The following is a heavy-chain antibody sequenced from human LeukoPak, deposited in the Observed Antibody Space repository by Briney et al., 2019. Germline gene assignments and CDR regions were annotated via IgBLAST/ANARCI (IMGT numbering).Heavy chain of an antibody. CDR2: ISFDGSNK. CDR1: GFTFSSYG. Sequence: GGSLRLSCAASGFTFSSYGMHWVRQAPGKGLEWVAVISFDGSNKIYADSVKGRFAISRDNSKNTLYLQMNSLRAEDTAVYYCARDLIGRYTFDYCGQGTLVTVSS. D-gene: IGHD3-10*01. CDR3: ARDLIGRYTFDY. V-gene: IGHV3-30*03. J-gene: IGHJ4*02.